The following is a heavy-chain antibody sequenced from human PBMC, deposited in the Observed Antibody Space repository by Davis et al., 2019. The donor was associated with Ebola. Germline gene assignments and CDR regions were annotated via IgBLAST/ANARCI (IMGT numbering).Heavy chain of an antibody. CDR3: VLADYRNYGGNLCYFCSMDV. CDR2: IITIFGTT. CDR1: GFAFNTPY. V-gene: IGHV1-69*13. D-gene: IGHD4-11*01. J-gene: IGHJ6*02. Sequence: SVKVSCKASGFAFNTPYYHWVRQAPGQGLEWMGGIITIFGTTNYAQKFQGRVTITADEPTSTAFMELSSLRSEDTAVYYCVLADYRNYGGNLCYFCSMDVWGQGTAVSVSS.